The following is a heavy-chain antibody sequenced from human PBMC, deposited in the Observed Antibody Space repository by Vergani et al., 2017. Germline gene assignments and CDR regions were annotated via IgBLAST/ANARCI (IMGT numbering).Heavy chain of an antibody. CDR2: IYYSGST. CDR1: GGSISSSSYY. D-gene: IGHD3-3*01. V-gene: IGHV4-39*01. Sequence: QLQLQESGPGLVKPSETLSLTCTVSGGSISSSSYYWGWIRQPPGKGLEWIGSIYYSGSTYYNPSLKSRVTISVDTSKNQFSLKLSSVTAADTAVYYCARRSCTIFGVVITRSDYYGMDVWGQGTTVTVSS. CDR3: ARRSCTIFGVVITRSDYYGMDV. J-gene: IGHJ6*02.